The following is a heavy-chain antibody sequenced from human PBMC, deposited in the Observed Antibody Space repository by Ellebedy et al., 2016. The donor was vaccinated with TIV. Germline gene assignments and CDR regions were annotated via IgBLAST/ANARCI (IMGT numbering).Heavy chain of an antibody. D-gene: IGHD4-17*01. CDR3: VKGAFPVPTVMAV. J-gene: IGHJ6*02. Sequence: GESLKISCAASGFSVSGMHWVRQAPGKGLEWVAFIRSDGTTKYYTDSVQGRFTISRDSSKNTLDLEMNSLRAADTALYYCVKGAFPVPTVMAVWGQGTMVTVSS. V-gene: IGHV3-30*02. CDR1: GFSVSG. CDR2: IRSDGTTK.